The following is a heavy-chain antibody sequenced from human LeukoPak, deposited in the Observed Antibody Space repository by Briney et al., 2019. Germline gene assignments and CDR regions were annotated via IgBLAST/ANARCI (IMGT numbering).Heavy chain of an antibody. CDR1: GYTFTSYG. CDR2: ISAYNGNT. V-gene: IGHV1-18*01. Sequence: ASVKVSCKASGYTFTSYGISWVRQAPGQGLEWMGWISAYNGNTNYALKLQGRVTMTTDTSTSTAYMELRSLRSDDTAVYYCASTYSYGYPFDYWGQGTLVTVSS. CDR3: ASTYSYGYPFDY. J-gene: IGHJ4*02. D-gene: IGHD5-18*01.